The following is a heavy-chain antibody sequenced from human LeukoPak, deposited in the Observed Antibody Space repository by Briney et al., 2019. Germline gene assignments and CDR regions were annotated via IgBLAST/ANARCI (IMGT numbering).Heavy chain of an antibody. CDR3: ARDTGYCSSTSCYRPVDI. V-gene: IGHV4-4*07. CDR2: IYTSGST. J-gene: IGHJ3*02. D-gene: IGHD2-2*02. CDR1: GGSISSYY. Sequence: PSETLSLTCTVSGGSISSYYWSWIRQPAGKGLEWIGRIYTSGSTNYNPSLKSRVTISVDTSKNQFSLKLSSVTAADTAVYYCARDTGYCSSTSCYRPVDIWGQGTMVTVSS.